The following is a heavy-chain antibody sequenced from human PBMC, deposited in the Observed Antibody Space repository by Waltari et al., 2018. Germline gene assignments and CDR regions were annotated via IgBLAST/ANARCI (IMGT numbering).Heavy chain of an antibody. V-gene: IGHV4-34*01. CDR3: ARDRGLRRLSTFEI. CDR1: GGSFSGYY. CDR2: INHSGGT. Sequence: QVQLQQWGAGLLKPSETLSLTCAVYGGSFSGYYWSWIRQPPGKGLEWLGEINHSGGTNYNPSLKSRITISVDTSKSQFSLKLSSVTAADTAVYYCARDRGLRRLSTFEIWGQGTMVTVSS. J-gene: IGHJ3*02. D-gene: IGHD3-16*02.